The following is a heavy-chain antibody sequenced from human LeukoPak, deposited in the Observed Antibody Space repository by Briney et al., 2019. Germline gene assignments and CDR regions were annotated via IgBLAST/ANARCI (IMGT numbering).Heavy chain of an antibody. Sequence: GGSLRLSCAASGFTFSSYEMNWVRQAPGKGLEWVSYISNSGSTIYYADSVKGGFTISRENAKKSLYMQMNRLRAEETAVYYCAASRRSSPHYFLSRGQGTLGTVSP. CDR3: AASRRSSPHYFLS. CDR1: GFTFSSYE. CDR2: ISNSGSTI. V-gene: IGHV3-48*03. J-gene: IGHJ4*02. D-gene: IGHD2/OR15-2a*01.